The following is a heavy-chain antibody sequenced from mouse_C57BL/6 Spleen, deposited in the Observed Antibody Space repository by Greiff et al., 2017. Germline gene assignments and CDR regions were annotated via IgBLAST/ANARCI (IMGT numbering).Heavy chain of an antibody. CDR3: ARHEAPFYDYDGSFAY. V-gene: IGHV1-62-2*01. J-gene: IGHJ3*01. Sequence: QVQLKQSGAELVKPGASVKLSCKASGYTFTEYTIHWVKQRSGQGLEWIGWFYPGSGSIKYNEKFKDKATLTADKSSSTVYMELSRLTSEDSAVYFCARHEAPFYDYDGSFAYWGQGTLVTVSA. CDR2: FYPGSGSI. D-gene: IGHD2-4*01. CDR1: GYTFTEYT.